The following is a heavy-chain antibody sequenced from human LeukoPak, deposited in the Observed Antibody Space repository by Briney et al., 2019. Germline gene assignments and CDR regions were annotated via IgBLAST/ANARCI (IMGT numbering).Heavy chain of an antibody. CDR3: ARVSGDYYYYYMDV. CDR2: LYYSGST. D-gene: IGHD3-10*01. Sequence: PSETLSLTCTVSGGSVSSSRYYWGWIRQPPGKGLEWIASLYYSGSTYYNPSPKSRVTISVDTSKNQFSLKLSSVTAADTAVYYCARVSGDYYYYYMDVWGKGTTVTVSS. CDR1: GGSVSSSRYY. V-gene: IGHV4-39*01. J-gene: IGHJ6*03.